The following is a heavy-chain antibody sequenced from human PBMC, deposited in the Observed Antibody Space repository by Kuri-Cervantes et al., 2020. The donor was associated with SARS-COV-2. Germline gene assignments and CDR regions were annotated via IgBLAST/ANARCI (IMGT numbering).Heavy chain of an antibody. CDR1: GYPFTNFG. CDR3: ARDSATGTRWGDLNGMGV. D-gene: IGHD1-7*01. V-gene: IGHV1-18*01. J-gene: IGHJ6*02. Sequence: ASVKVSCKASGYPFTNFGISWVRRAPGRGLEWMGWISTYSGDTIYPQKIQGRVTMTTDTSTSTAYMDLRGLRSDDTAVYYCARDSATGTRWGDLNGMGVWGQGTTVTVSS. CDR2: ISTYSGDT.